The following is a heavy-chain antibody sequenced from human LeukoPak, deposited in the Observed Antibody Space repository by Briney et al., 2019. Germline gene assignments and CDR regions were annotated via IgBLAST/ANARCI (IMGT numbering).Heavy chain of an antibody. J-gene: IGHJ4*02. D-gene: IGHD3-22*01. CDR1: GGSISSGSYY. V-gene: IGHV4-61*02. Sequence: PSETLSLTCTVSGGSISSGSYYWSWIRQPAGKGLEWIGRIYTSGSTDYNPSLKSRVTISVDTSKNQFSLKLSSVTAADTAVYYCARESMIVVVIDYWGQGTLVTVSS. CDR2: IYTSGST. CDR3: ARESMIVVVIDY.